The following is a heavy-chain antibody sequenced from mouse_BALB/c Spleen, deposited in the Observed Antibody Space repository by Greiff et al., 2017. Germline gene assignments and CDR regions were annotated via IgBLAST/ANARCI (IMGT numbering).Heavy chain of an antibody. D-gene: IGHD2-10*01. CDR3: ARARPTMRAWFAY. V-gene: IGHV3-2*02. Sequence: EVQLQQSGPGLVKPSQSLSLTCTVTGYSITSDYAWNWIRQFPGNKLEWMGYISYSGSTSYNPSLKSRISITRDTSKNQFFLQLNSVTTEDTATYYCARARPTMRAWFAYWGQGTLVTVSA. CDR1: GYSITSDYA. CDR2: ISYSGST. J-gene: IGHJ3*01.